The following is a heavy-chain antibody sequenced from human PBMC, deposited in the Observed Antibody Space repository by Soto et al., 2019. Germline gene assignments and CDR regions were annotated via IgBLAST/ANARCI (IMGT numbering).Heavy chain of an antibody. V-gene: IGHV3-9*01. CDR2: ISWNSGSI. J-gene: IGHJ5*02. CDR1: GFTFDDYA. Sequence: EVQLVESGGGLVQPGRSLRLSCAAFGFTFDDYAMHWVRQAPGKGLEWVSGISWNSGSIGYADSVKGRFTISRDNAKNSLYLQMNSLRAEDTAVYYCLVTGAAADNWFDPWGQGTLVTVSS. CDR3: LVTGAAADNWFDP. D-gene: IGHD6-13*01.